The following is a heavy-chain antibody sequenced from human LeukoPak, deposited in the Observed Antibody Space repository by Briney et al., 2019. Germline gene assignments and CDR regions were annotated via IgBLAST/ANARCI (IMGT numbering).Heavy chain of an antibody. CDR1: GGSISGYY. D-gene: IGHD3-9*01. Sequence: PSETLSLTCAVSGGSISGYYWSWIRQPPGKGLEWIGYIYYSGSTNYNPSLKSRVTISVDTSKNQFSLKLSSVTAADTAGYYCAGGRGFDWLLYLYYFAYWGQGTLVTVPS. CDR3: AGGRGFDWLLYLYYFAY. CDR2: IYYSGST. J-gene: IGHJ4*02. V-gene: IGHV4-59*12.